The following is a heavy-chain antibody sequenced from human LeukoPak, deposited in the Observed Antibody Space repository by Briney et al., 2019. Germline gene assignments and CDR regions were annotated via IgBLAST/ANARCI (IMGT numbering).Heavy chain of an antibody. D-gene: IGHD1-7*01. CDR1: GFTFSSYA. Sequence: GGALTLSCAPSGFTFSSYAMSWVRQAPAKGLEWVSAISGSGGSTYYADSVKGRFTISRDNPKNTLYLQMNSLRAEDAAVYYCAKDRWHYGTFDYWGQGTLVTVSS. CDR3: AKDRWHYGTFDY. CDR2: ISGSGGST. V-gene: IGHV3-23*01. J-gene: IGHJ4*02.